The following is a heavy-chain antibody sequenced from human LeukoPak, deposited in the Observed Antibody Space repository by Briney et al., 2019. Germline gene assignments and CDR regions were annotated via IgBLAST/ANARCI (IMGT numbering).Heavy chain of an antibody. Sequence: GRSLRLSCAASGFTFSSYGMHWVRQAPGKGLEWVAVISYDGSNKYYADSMKGRFTISRDNSKNTLYLQMNSLRAEDTAVYYCAKDAGSSSWSDYWGQGTLVTVSS. J-gene: IGHJ4*02. CDR3: AKDAGSSSWSDY. D-gene: IGHD6-13*01. V-gene: IGHV3-30*18. CDR2: ISYDGSNK. CDR1: GFTFSSYG.